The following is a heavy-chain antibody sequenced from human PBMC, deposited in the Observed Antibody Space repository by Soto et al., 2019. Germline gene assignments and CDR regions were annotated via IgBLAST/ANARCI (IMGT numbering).Heavy chain of an antibody. CDR1: GFSFSIYA. V-gene: IGHV3-23*01. CDR3: AKVGHSTTWYQIDK. J-gene: IGHJ4*02. D-gene: IGHD2-8*01. Sequence: GGSLRLSCAASGFSFSIYAMSWVRQAPGKGLEWVSVISDGGGDTYDADSVKGRFTLSRDNSKNTLYLQMNSLRAEDTAIYYCAKVGHSTTWYQIDKWGQGTLVTVSS. CDR2: ISDGGGDT.